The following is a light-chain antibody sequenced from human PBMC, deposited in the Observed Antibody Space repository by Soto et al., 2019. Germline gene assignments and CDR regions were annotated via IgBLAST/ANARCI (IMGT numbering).Light chain of an antibody. V-gene: IGKV1-39*01. Sequence: DIMLTQSPSSLSASVGDRVTITCRASQSISTYLNWYQQTKGTAPKILIYASYTLQSGVPSRFSGRGSGSDFTLPLSSLQPEDFATYSCQQSYSSPLTFAQGTKVDIK. J-gene: IGKJ1*01. CDR1: QSISTY. CDR2: ASY. CDR3: QQSYSSPLT.